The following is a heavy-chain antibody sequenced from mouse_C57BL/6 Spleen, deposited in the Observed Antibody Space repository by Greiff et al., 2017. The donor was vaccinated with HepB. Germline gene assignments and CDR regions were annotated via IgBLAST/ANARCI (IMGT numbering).Heavy chain of an antibody. Sequence: VQLQQPGAELVMPGASVKLSCKASGYTFNSYWMHWVKQRPGQGLEWIGEIDPSDSYTNYNQKFKGKSTLTVDKSSSTAYMQLSSLTSEDSAVYYCAMGLRLEAYWGQGTLVTVSA. J-gene: IGHJ3*01. CDR2: IDPSDSYT. D-gene: IGHD2-4*01. CDR1: GYTFNSYW. CDR3: AMGLRLEAY. V-gene: IGHV1-69*01.